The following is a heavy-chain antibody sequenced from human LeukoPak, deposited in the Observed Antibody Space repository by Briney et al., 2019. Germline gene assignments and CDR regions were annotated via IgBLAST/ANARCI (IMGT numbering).Heavy chain of an antibody. V-gene: IGHV1-2*02. CDR1: GSTFTDYY. Sequence: ASVKVSCKASGSTFTDYYIHWVRQAPGQGLEWMGWINPNSGGTNYAQRLQGRVTMTRDTSISTAYMELSRLRSDDTAVYYCARELSYYDSSGYYPFDYWGQGTLVTVSS. CDR2: INPNSGGT. J-gene: IGHJ4*02. CDR3: ARELSYYDSSGYYPFDY. D-gene: IGHD3-22*01.